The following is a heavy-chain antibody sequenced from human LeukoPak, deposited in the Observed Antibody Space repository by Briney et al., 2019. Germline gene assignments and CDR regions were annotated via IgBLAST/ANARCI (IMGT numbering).Heavy chain of an antibody. D-gene: IGHD1-1*01. Sequence: GESLKISCKASGYSLTNYWIDWVRQMPGKGLEWMVTIYPGNSETRHSRSFQGQVTISADKSISTAELQWSSLKAWATALFYWAKHVSTAGRGGGYYHYMDVWGKGTTVTVSS. CDR3: AKHVSTAGRGGGYYHYMDV. CDR1: GYSLTNYW. J-gene: IGHJ6*03. CDR2: IYPGNSET. V-gene: IGHV5-51*01.